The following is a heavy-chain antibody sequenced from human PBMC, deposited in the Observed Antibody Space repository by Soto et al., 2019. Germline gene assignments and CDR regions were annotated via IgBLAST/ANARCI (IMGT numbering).Heavy chain of an antibody. CDR2: ISGSGGST. D-gene: IGHD3-3*01. J-gene: IGHJ6*03. CDR3: ATLRITIFGVEDYYYMDV. V-gene: IGHV3-23*01. Sequence: GGSLRLSCAASGFTFSSYAMSWVRQAPGKGLEWVSAISGSGGSTYYADSVKGRFTISRDNSKNTLYLQMNSLRAEDTAVYYCATLRITIFGVEDYYYMDVWGKGTTVTVSS. CDR1: GFTFSSYA.